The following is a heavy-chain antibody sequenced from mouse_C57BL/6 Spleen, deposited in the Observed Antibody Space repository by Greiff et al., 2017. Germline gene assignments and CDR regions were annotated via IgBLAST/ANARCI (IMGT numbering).Heavy chain of an antibody. Sequence: EVQVVESGGDLVKPGGSLKLSCAASGFTFSSYGMSWVRQTPDKRLEWVATISSGGSYTYYPDSVKGRFTISRDNAKNTLYLQMSSLKSEDTAMYYCARRGDDLSWFAYWGQGTLVTVSA. CDR2: ISSGGSYT. V-gene: IGHV5-6*01. CDR1: GFTFSSYG. CDR3: ARRGDDLSWFAY. J-gene: IGHJ3*01. D-gene: IGHD2-3*01.